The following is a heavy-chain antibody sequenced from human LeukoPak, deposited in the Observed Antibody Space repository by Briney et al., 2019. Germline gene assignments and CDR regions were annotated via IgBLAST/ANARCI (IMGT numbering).Heavy chain of an antibody. J-gene: IGHJ5*02. CDR3: ASTDFDRYNWFDP. CDR2: IKEDGSDK. V-gene: IGHV3-7*01. D-gene: IGHD3-9*01. CDR1: GFTFSRSW. Sequence: GGSLRLSCAASGFTFSRSWMSWVRQAPGKGLEWVANIKEDGSDKYYVDSVKGRFTISRDNAKNSLYLQMNSLRADDTAVYYCASTDFDRYNWFDPWGQGTLVTVSS.